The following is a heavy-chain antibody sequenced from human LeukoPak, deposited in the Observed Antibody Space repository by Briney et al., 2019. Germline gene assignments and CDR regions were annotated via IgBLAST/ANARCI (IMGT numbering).Heavy chain of an antibody. D-gene: IGHD2-15*01. Sequence: PGGSLSLSCAASGLTFSSYGMNWLRQAPGKGLEWVSSISGSGDSTYHADSVRGRFTVARDNSKNTLYLQMNSLRPEDTAVYYCAKDPGHCSGGSCYSILDYWGQGTLVTVSS. CDR2: ISGSGDST. CDR1: GLTFSSYG. V-gene: IGHV3-23*01. J-gene: IGHJ4*02. CDR3: AKDPGHCSGGSCYSILDY.